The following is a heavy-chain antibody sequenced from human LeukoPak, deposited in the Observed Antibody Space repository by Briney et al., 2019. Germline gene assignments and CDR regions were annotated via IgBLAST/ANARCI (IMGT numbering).Heavy chain of an antibody. Sequence: GGSLRLSCAASGFTFSSYAMHWVRQAPGKGLEWVAVISYDGSNKYYADSVKGRFTISRDNSKNTLYLQMNSLRAEDTAVYYCAKDPSSTSPMDVWGQGTTVTVSS. CDR2: ISYDGSNK. V-gene: IGHV3-30-3*01. J-gene: IGHJ6*02. CDR1: GFTFSSYA. D-gene: IGHD2-2*01. CDR3: AKDPSSTSPMDV.